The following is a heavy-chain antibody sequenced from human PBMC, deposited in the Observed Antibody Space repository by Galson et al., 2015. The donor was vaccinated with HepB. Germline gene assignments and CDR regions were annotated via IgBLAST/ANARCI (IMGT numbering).Heavy chain of an antibody. CDR3: APRGIPVE. CDR1: GFSFSSYA. V-gene: IGHV3-23*01. D-gene: IGHD6-19*01. Sequence: SPRLSCAASGFSFSSYAMAWVRQAPGKGLEWVSVIGGSGVHYTDSVKGRFTISRDDSKNTLYLQMDSLRADDTAVYHCAPRGIPVEWGKGTTVTVSS. CDR2: IGGSGV. J-gene: IGHJ6*04.